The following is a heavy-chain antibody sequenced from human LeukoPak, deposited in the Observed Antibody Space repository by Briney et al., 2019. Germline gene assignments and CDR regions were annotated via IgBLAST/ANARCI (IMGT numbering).Heavy chain of an antibody. CDR1: GGSINSGDYY. D-gene: IGHD6-13*01. Sequence: SETLSLTCTVSGGSINSGDYYWVWIRQPPGKGLEWIGSIYYSGSTSYNPSLKSRVTISVDTSKNQLSLNLTSVTAADTAIYYCARRKDVATAGPKYLFNYWGQGTLVTVSS. V-gene: IGHV4-39*07. J-gene: IGHJ4*02. CDR3: ARRKDVATAGPKYLFNY. CDR2: IYYSGST.